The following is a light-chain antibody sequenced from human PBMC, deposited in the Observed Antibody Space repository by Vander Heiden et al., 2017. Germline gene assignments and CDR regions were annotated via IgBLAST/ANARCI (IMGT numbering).Light chain of an antibody. CDR3: QQDGSSSTT. CDR1: QSVSSSY. Sequence: EIVLTQSPGTLSLSPGERDTHSCRASQSVSSSYLAWYQQKPGQAPRLLIYGASSRATGIPDRFSGSGSGTDFTLTMSRLEPEDFAVYYCQQDGSSSTTFDQGTRPEI. J-gene: IGKJ5*01. V-gene: IGKV3-20*01. CDR2: GAS.